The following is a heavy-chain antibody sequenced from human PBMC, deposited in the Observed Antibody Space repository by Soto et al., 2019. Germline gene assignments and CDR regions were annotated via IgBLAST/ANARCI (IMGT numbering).Heavy chain of an antibody. J-gene: IGHJ4*02. D-gene: IGHD3-10*01. V-gene: IGHV3-23*01. Sequence: GGSLRLSCAASGFTFSSYAMGWVRQAPGKGLEWVSTLTRSGTTPYAESVRGRFTISRDNSKNTLYLQMDDLRAEDTAVSYCVRDFAPGSPNYDYWGLGTLVTVSS. CDR2: LTRSGTT. CDR3: VRDFAPGSPNYDY. CDR1: GFTFSSYA.